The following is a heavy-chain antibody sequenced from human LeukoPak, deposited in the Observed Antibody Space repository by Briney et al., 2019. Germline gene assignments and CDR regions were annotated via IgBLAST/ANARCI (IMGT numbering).Heavy chain of an antibody. V-gene: IGHV3-49*03. Sequence: GGSLRLSCTASGFTFGDYAMSWFRQAPGKGLEWVGFMRSKAYGGTTEYAASVKGRFTISRDDSKSIAYLQMNSLKTEDTAVYYCTRGRGATTYYYYYMDVWGKGTTVTVSS. CDR3: TRGRGATTYYYYYMDV. D-gene: IGHD1-26*01. J-gene: IGHJ6*03. CDR2: MRSKAYGGTT. CDR1: GFTFGDYA.